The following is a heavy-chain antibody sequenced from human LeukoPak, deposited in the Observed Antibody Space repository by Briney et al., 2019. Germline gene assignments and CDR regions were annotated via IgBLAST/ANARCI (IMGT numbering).Heavy chain of an antibody. V-gene: IGHV3-48*01. Sequence: TGGSLRLSCAASGFSFNRYAMIWVRQAPGKGLEWVSFSGTTSGSTYYADSVKGRFTISRDNAKNSLYLQMNSLRPENTAMYYCVRDQATGNGQPWGQGTLVTVSS. CDR3: VRDQATGNGQP. CDR1: GFSFNRYA. CDR2: SGTTSGST. J-gene: IGHJ4*02. D-gene: IGHD4-23*01.